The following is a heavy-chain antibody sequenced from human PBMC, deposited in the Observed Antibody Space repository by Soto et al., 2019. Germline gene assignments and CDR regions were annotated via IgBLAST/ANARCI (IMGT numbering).Heavy chain of an antibody. CDR3: ARGLAAAETFDY. CDR2: ISSSSSYT. CDR1: GFTFSDYY. J-gene: IGHJ4*02. Sequence: GSLRLSCAASGFTFSDYYMSWIRQAPGKGLEWVSYISSSSSYTNYADSVKGRFTISRDNAKNSLYLQMNSLRAEDTAVYYCARGLAAAETFDYWGQGTLVTVSS. D-gene: IGHD6-13*01. V-gene: IGHV3-11*06.